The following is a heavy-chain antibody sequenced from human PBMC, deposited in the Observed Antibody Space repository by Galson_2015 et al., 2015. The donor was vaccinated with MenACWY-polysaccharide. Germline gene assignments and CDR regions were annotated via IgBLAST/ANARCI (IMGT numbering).Heavy chain of an antibody. Sequence: LTCTVSSDSISSSSYYWGWIRQPPGKGLEWIGSGYYSGNTFYNPSLKSRFTISRDNAQKSLYLQMDSLTPEDTALYFCAKSPWGSWYNYFDYWGQGALVTVSS. CDR3: AKSPWGSWYNYFDY. D-gene: IGHD3-16*01. CDR1: SDSISSSSYY. CDR2: GYYSGNT. V-gene: IGHV4-39*02. J-gene: IGHJ4*02.